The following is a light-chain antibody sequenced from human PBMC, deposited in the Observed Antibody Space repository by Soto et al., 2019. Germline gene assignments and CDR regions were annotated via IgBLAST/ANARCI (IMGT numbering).Light chain of an antibody. CDR2: AVS. CDR1: SSDVGDHNY. CDR3: SSYTTSSTVI. V-gene: IGLV2-14*03. Sequence: QSALTQPASVSGSPGQSFTISCTGTSSDVGDHNYVSWYQQQPGKAPKLMIYAVSNRPSGVSNRFSGSKSGNTASLTISGLQAEDEADYYCSSYTTSSTVIFGGGTKLTVL. J-gene: IGLJ2*01.